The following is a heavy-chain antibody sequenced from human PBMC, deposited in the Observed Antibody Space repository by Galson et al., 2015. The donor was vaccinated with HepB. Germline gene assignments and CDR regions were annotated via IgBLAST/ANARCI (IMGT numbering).Heavy chain of an antibody. CDR3: VRDRGSGFGGNDVPSFDY. D-gene: IGHD5-12*01. J-gene: IGHJ4*02. V-gene: IGHV3-48*01. CDR1: GFRLTDYA. Sequence: SLRLSCAASGFRLTDYAMNWVRRAPGKGLEWAAYISSDSTTIHYADSVKGRFTISRDNAKNSVFLQMNSLRGEDTAVYYCVRDRGSGFGGNDVPSFDYWGREVWSPSPQ. CDR2: ISSDSTTI.